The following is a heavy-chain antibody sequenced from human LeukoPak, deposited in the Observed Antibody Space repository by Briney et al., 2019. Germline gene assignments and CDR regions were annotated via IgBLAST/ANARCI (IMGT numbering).Heavy chain of an antibody. CDR1: GYTFTGYY. J-gene: IGHJ3*02. CDR3: ARGNSVVAAYTNAFDI. D-gene: IGHD6-25*01. CDR2: INPNSGGT. Sequence: GASVKVSCKSSGYTFTGYYMHWVRQAPGQGLEWMGWINPNSGGTNYAQKFQGWVTMTRDTSISTAYMELSRLRSDDTAVYYCARGNSVVAAYTNAFDIWGQGTMVTVSS. V-gene: IGHV1-2*04.